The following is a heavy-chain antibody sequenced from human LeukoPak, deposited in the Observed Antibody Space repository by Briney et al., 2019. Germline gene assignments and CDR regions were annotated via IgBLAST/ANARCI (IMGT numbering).Heavy chain of an antibody. D-gene: IGHD1-26*01. CDR3: AREGTIRTGATTPKGFDY. J-gene: IGHJ4*02. CDR1: GFTFDDYG. Sequence: SGGSLRLSCAASGFTFDDYGMSWVRQAPGKGLEWVSGINWNGGSTGYADSVKGRFTISRDNAKNSLYLQMNSLRAEDTALYYCAREGTIRTGATTPKGFDYWGQGTLVTVSS. CDR2: INWNGGST. V-gene: IGHV3-20*04.